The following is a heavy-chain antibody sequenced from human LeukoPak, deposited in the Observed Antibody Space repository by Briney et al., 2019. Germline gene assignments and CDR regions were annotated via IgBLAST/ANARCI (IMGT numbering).Heavy chain of an antibody. CDR2: IYTSGST. CDR1: GVSISSYF. Sequence: SETLSLTCTVSGVSISSYFWSWVRQPAGKRLEWIGRIYTSGSTKYNPSLQSRVTMSLDTSKKQLSLNLGSVTAADTAVYYCARAGTSGGLCDYWGQGILVTVSS. CDR3: ARAGTSGGLCDY. D-gene: IGHD1-14*01. V-gene: IGHV4-4*07. J-gene: IGHJ4*02.